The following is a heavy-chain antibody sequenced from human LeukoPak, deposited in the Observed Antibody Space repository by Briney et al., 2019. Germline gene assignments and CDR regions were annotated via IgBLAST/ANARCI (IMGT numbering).Heavy chain of an antibody. CDR3: ARDGTPNYSSGWVYMDV. V-gene: IGHV3-48*03. D-gene: IGHD6-25*01. J-gene: IGHJ6*03. Sequence: GGSLRLSCVASGFTFSSYEMNWVRQAPGKGLEWLSYIGSSDSSTHYADSVKGRFTISRDNAKNSLYLQVNSLRVEDTAVYYCARDGTPNYSSGWVYMDVWGQGTTVTISS. CDR2: IGSSDSST. CDR1: GFTFSSYE.